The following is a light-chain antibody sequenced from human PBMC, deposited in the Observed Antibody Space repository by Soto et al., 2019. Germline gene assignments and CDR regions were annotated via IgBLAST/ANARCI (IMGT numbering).Light chain of an antibody. CDR2: WAS. CDR1: QSVLYSSNNKNY. Sequence: DSVMTRSPDSLAVSLGERATINCKASQSVLYSSNNKNYLAWYQQKPGQPPKLLIYWASTRESGVPDRVSGSGSGTDFTLTISSLQAEDVEVYYCQQYYSNRWTFGQGTKVDIK. CDR3: QQYYSNRWT. J-gene: IGKJ1*01. V-gene: IGKV4-1*01.